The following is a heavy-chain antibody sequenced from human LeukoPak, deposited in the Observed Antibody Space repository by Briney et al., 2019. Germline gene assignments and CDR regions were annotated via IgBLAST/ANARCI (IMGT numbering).Heavy chain of an antibody. D-gene: IGHD3-3*01. J-gene: IGHJ5*02. Sequence: ASVKVSCKASGGTFISYAISWVRQAPGQGLEWMGGIIPIFGTANYAQKSQGRVTITADESTSTAYMELSSLRSEDTAVYYCARGAAIFGLSANWFDPWGQGTLVTVSS. V-gene: IGHV1-69*13. CDR3: ARGAAIFGLSANWFDP. CDR2: IIPIFGTA. CDR1: GGTFISYA.